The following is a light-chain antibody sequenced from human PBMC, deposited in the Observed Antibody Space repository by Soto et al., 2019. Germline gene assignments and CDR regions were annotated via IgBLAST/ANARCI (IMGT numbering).Light chain of an antibody. CDR3: QHYGSSPT. CDR1: QSLSGSY. CDR2: GSS. Sequence: EIVLTQSPGTLSLSPGEGATVSCRASQSLSGSYLAWYQQKPGQAPRLLIYGSSSRATGIPDRFSGSGSGTDFTLTVSRLEPEDFAVYYCQHYGSSPTFGQGTKVDIK. J-gene: IGKJ1*01. V-gene: IGKV3-20*01.